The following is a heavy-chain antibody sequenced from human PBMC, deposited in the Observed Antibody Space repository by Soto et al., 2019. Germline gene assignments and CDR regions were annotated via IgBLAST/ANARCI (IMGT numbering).Heavy chain of an antibody. D-gene: IGHD2-2*01. CDR1: GGSFSGYY. Sequence: SETLSLTCAVYGGSFSGYYWSWIRQPPGKGLEWIGEINHSGSTNYNPSLKSRVTISVDTSKNQFSLKLSSVTAADTAVYYCARGGYCSSTSCPGYGMDVWGQGTTVTVSS. V-gene: IGHV4-34*01. CDR3: ARGGYCSSTSCPGYGMDV. J-gene: IGHJ6*02. CDR2: INHSGST.